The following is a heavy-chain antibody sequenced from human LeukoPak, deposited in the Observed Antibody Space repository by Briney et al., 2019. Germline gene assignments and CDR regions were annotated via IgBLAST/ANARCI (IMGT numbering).Heavy chain of an antibody. CDR1: GYSISSGYY. CDR3: ARVSGWPSTYFDY. J-gene: IGHJ4*02. Sequence: SETLSLTCTVSGYSISSGYYWGWIRPPPGKGLEWIGYIYHSGSTYYNPSLKSRVTLSVDTSKNQFSLKLSSVTAADTAVYYCARVSGWPSTYFDYWGQGTLVTVSS. CDR2: IYHSGST. D-gene: IGHD6-19*01. V-gene: IGHV4-38-2*02.